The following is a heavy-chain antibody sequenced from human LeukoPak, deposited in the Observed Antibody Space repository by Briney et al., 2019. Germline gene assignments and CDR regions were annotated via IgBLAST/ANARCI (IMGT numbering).Heavy chain of an antibody. J-gene: IGHJ4*02. CDR1: GLTFSSYW. CDR2: IKQDGSEK. V-gene: IGHV3-7*01. Sequence: GGSLRLSCAASGLTFSSYWMSWVRQAPGKGLGWVANIKQDGSEKYYVDSVKGRFTISRDNAKNSLYLQMNSLRAEDTAVYYCARDLGYCTNGVCYSGFDYWGQGTLVTVSS. D-gene: IGHD2-8*01. CDR3: ARDLGYCTNGVCYSGFDY.